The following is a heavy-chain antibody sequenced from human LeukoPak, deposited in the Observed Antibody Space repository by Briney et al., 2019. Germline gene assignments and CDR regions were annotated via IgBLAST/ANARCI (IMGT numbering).Heavy chain of an antibody. CDR3: ASSLGKYYFDY. V-gene: IGHV3-64*01. CDR2: ISSNGGST. Sequence: GGSLRLSCAASGFTFSSYAMHWVRQAPGKGLEYVSAISSNGGSTYYANSVKGRFTISRDNSKNTLYLQMGSLRAEDMAVYYCASSLGKYYFDYWGQGTLVTVSS. J-gene: IGHJ4*02. CDR1: GFTFSSYA.